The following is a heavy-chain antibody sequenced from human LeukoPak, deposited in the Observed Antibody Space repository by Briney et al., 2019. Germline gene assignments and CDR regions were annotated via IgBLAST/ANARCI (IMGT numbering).Heavy chain of an antibody. D-gene: IGHD2-2*01. CDR2: ISSDSNYI. Sequence: GGSLRLSCAASGFTFSSYSMNWVRQAPGEGLEWVSSISSDSNYIFYADSVQGRFTISRDNAENSLFLQMNSLRAEDTAVYYCASRYCTSTNCYAFDIWGQGTMVTVSS. J-gene: IGHJ3*02. V-gene: IGHV3-21*01. CDR1: GFTFSSYS. CDR3: ASRYCTSTNCYAFDI.